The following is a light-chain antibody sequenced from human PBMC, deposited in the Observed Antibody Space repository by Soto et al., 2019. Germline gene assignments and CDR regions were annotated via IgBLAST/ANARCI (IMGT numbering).Light chain of an antibody. CDR1: QSVSGW. CDR2: DVS. CDR3: QQYADYWT. J-gene: IGKJ1*01. V-gene: IGKV1-5*01. Sequence: DIQMTQSPSTLSASVGDTVTVTCRASQSVSGWLAWYQQKPGKTPKLLIYDVSNLESGVPSRFSGSGSETEFTLTISSLQPDDFATYYCQQYADYWTFGQGTKVDIK.